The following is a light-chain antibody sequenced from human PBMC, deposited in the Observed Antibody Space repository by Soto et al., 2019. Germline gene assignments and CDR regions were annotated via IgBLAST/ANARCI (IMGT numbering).Light chain of an antibody. CDR3: QQYGSSPLT. J-gene: IGKJ4*01. V-gene: IGKV3-20*01. Sequence: EIVLTQSPGTLSLSPGERATISCRASHSVSTSYLAWYQQKPGQAPRLLIYAAVTRATGIPDRFSGSGSRTDFTLTIRRLEPEDFAVYYCQQYGSSPLTFGGGTRVDIK. CDR1: HSVSTSY. CDR2: AAV.